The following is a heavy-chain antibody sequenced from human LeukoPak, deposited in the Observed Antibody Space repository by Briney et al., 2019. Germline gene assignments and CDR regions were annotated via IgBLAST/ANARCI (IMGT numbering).Heavy chain of an antibody. CDR1: GGSIGTNY. CDR2: IYYTGAT. Sequence: SETLSLTCTVSGGSIGTNYWTWIRQPPGKGLEYIGYIYYTGATNYNPSLKSRVTMSVDTSKNQFSLRLSSVTAADTAVYFCAKYGISGWVIDYWGQGTLVTVSS. D-gene: IGHD6-19*01. CDR3: AKYGISGWVIDY. J-gene: IGHJ4*02. V-gene: IGHV4-59*08.